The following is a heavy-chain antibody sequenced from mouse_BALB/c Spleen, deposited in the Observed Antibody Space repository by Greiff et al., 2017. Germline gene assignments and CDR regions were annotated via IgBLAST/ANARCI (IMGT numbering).Heavy chain of an antibody. Sequence: QVHVKQSGPGLVAPSQSLSITCTVSGFSLTSYDISRIRQPPGKGLEWLGVIWTGGGTNYNSAFMSRLSISKDNSKSQVFLKMNSLQTDDTAIYYCVRENYGSRDWYFDVWGAGSTVTVSS. CDR3: VRENYGSRDWYFDV. CDR1: GFSLTSYD. CDR2: IWTGGGT. V-gene: IGHV2-9-2*01. J-gene: IGHJ1*01. D-gene: IGHD1-1*01.